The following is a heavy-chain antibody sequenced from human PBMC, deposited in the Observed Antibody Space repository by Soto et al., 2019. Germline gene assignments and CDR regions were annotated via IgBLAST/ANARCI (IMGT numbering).Heavy chain of an antibody. CDR1: GYSFTSYW. J-gene: IGHJ6*02. CDR2: IYPGDSDT. CDR3: AIRHGYSSSWSDYYYYYGMDV. V-gene: IGHV5-51*01. Sequence: RGESLKISCKGSGYSFTSYWIGWVRQMPGKGLEWMGIIYPGDSDTRYSPSFQGQVTISADKSNSTAYLQWSSLKASDTAMYYCAIRHGYSSSWSDYYYYYGMDVWGQGTTVTVSS. D-gene: IGHD6-13*01.